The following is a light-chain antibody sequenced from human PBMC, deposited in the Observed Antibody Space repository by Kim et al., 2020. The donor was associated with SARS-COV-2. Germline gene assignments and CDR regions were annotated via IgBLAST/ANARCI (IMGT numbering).Light chain of an antibody. CDR1: SSNIGSNT. V-gene: IGLV1-44*01. Sequence: GQRVTISCSGSSSNIGSNTVNWYQQLPGTAPKLLIYSNDHRPSGVPDRFSGSKSGTSASLAISGLQSDDEADYYCAAWDDSLNGWVFGGGTQLTVL. CDR2: SND. J-gene: IGLJ3*02. CDR3: AAWDDSLNGWV.